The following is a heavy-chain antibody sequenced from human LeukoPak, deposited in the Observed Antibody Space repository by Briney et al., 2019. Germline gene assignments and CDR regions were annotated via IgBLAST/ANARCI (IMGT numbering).Heavy chain of an antibody. Sequence: PGRSLRLSCAASGFTFSSYGMHWVRQAPGKGLEWVAVTWYDGSNKYYADSVKGRFTISRDNSKNTLYLQMNSLRAEDTAVYYCARDRGLYSGYDLSYLDYWGQGTLVTVSS. D-gene: IGHD5-12*01. CDR3: ARDRGLYSGYDLSYLDY. CDR1: GFTFSSYG. CDR2: TWYDGSNK. V-gene: IGHV3-33*01. J-gene: IGHJ4*02.